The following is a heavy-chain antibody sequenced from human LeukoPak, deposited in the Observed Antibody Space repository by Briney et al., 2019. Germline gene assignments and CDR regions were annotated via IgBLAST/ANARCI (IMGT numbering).Heavy chain of an antibody. Sequence: GGSLRLSCAASGFTFSSYWMSWVRQAPGKGLEWVANIKKDGSEKYYVDSVKGRFTISRDNAKNSLYLQMNSLRAEDTAVYYCARVSSKATVRGLITKKNYYYYYMDVWGKGTTVTISS. J-gene: IGHJ6*03. D-gene: IGHD3-10*01. CDR1: GFTFSSYW. CDR2: IKKDGSEK. V-gene: IGHV3-7*01. CDR3: ARVSSKATVRGLITKKNYYYYYMDV.